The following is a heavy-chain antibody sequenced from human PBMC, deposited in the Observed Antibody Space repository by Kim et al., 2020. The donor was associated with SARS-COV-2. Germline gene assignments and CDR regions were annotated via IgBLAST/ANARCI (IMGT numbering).Heavy chain of an antibody. CDR3: ARDRAGTDIDH. Sequence: GGSLRLSCVASGITFSRYGMHWVRQAPGKGLDWVAFISYDGTSKDYTDAVKGRFTISRDNSKNTLYLQMNTLRGEDSAVYYCARDRAGTDIDHWGQGALVTVSS. V-gene: IGHV3-30*03. CDR1: GITFSRYG. D-gene: IGHD1-1*01. J-gene: IGHJ4*02. CDR2: ISYDGTSK.